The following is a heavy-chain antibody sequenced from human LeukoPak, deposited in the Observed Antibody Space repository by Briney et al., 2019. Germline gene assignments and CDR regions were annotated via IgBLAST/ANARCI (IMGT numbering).Heavy chain of an antibody. CDR1: GYSISSGYY. CDR2: IYHSGST. CDR3: ARHKDYDFWSGIDY. D-gene: IGHD3-3*01. J-gene: IGHJ4*02. V-gene: IGHV4-38-2*01. Sequence: PSETLSLTCAVSGYSISSGYYWGWIRQPPGKGLEWIGSIYHSGSTYYNPSLESRVTISVDTSKNQFSLKLSSVTAADTAVYYCARHKDYDFWSGIDYWGQGTLATVSS.